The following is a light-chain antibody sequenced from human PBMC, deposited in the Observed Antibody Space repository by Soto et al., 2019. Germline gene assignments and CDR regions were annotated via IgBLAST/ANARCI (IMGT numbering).Light chain of an antibody. CDR3: QQLNSYPQ. V-gene: IGKV1-9*01. Sequence: DIQLTQSPSFLSASVGDRVTITCRASQGISSYLAWYQQKPGKAPKLLIYAASTLQRGVPSRFSGSGSGTEVTLTISSLQPEDFANYYCQQLNSYPQFGQGTKLEIK. CDR1: QGISSY. J-gene: IGKJ2*01. CDR2: AAS.